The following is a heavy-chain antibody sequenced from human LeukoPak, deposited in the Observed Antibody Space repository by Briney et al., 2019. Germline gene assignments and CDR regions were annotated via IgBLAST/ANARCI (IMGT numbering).Heavy chain of an antibody. CDR2: ISSSSSYI. D-gene: IGHD3-10*01. J-gene: IGHJ4*02. CDR3: ARDTMVRGALNW. CDR1: GFTFSSYS. V-gene: IGHV3-21*01. Sequence: TGGSLRLSCAASGFTFSSYSMNWVRQAPGKGLEWVSSISSSSSYIYYADSVKGRFTISRDNAKNSLYLQMNSVRAEDTAVYYCARDTMVRGALNWWGQGTLVTVSS.